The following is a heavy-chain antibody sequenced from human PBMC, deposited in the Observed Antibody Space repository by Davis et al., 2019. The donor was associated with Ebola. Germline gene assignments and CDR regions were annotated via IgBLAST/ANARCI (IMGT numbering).Heavy chain of an antibody. CDR2: ISYDGSNK. J-gene: IGHJ5*02. Sequence: GGSLRLSCAASGFTFSFYAMHWVRQPPGKGLEWVAVISYDGSNKYYADSVKGRFTISRDNSNKSLYLRVNSLKPEDTAVYYCAKSAVGASLMGWFDPWGQGTLVTVSS. D-gene: IGHD1-26*01. CDR1: GFTFSFYA. V-gene: IGHV3-30*18. CDR3: AKSAVGASLMGWFDP.